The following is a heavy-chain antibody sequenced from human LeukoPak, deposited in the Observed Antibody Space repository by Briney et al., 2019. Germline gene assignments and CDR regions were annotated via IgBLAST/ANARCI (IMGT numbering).Heavy chain of an antibody. D-gene: IGHD3-10*01. CDR1: GGSISSYY. J-gene: IGHJ4*02. V-gene: IGHV4-4*07. CDR3: ARGGYGSGSYYMSLDY. CDR2: IYTSGST. Sequence: PSETLSLTCIVSGGSISSYYWSWIRQPAGKGLEWIGRIYTSGSTNYNPSLKGRVTMSVDTSKNQFSLKLSSVTAADTAVYYCARGGYGSGSYYMSLDYWGQGNLVTVSS.